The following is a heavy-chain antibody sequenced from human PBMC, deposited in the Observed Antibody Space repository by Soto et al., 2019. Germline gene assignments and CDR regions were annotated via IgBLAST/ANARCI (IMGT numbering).Heavy chain of an antibody. Sequence: QVQLVQSGAEVKKPGSSVKVSCKASGGTFSSYTISWVRQAPGQGLEWMGRIIPILGIANYAQKFQGRVTITADKSTSTAYMELSSLRSEDTAVYYCARGYCSGGSCYLDDDFDIWGQGTMVTVSS. CDR3: ARGYCSGGSCYLDDDFDI. D-gene: IGHD2-15*01. V-gene: IGHV1-69*02. CDR1: GGTFSSYT. CDR2: IIPILGIA. J-gene: IGHJ3*02.